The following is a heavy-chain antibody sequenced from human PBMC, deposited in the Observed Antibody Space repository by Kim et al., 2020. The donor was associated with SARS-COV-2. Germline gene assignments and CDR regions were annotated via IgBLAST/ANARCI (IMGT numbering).Heavy chain of an antibody. CDR1: GYTFTDYY. D-gene: IGHD3-3*01. V-gene: IGHV1-2*02. Sequence: ASVKVSCKASGYTFTDYYIHWVRQAPGQGLEWMGWINPYSGDTNYAQKFQGRVTMTRDTSISTPYVELSSLRSDDTAVYYCARSEHVGSGHDFDYWGQGT. CDR2: INPYSGDT. CDR3: ARSEHVGSGHDFDY. J-gene: IGHJ4*02.